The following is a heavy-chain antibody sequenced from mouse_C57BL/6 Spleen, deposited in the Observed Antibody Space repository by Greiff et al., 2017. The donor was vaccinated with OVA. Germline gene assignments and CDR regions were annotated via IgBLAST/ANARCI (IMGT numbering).Heavy chain of an antibody. Sequence: VKVVESGAELVRPGASVTLSCKASGYTFTDYEMHWVKQTPVHGLEWIGAIDPETGGTAYNQKFKGKAILTADKSSSTAYMELRSLTSEDSAVYYCTREGTAQATSYFDYWGQGTTLTVSS. CDR3: TREGTAQATSYFDY. V-gene: IGHV1-15*01. CDR2: IDPETGGT. D-gene: IGHD3-2*02. J-gene: IGHJ2*01. CDR1: GYTFTDYE.